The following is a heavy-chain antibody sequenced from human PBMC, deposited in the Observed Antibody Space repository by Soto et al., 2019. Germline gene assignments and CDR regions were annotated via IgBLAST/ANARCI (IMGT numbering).Heavy chain of an antibody. Sequence: HPGGSLRLSCSASGFTFRTFSMHWVRQAPGKGLEHVSTLSGSGSSTYHAESVKGRFTISRDNSKNTLHLQMTSLRAEDTAVYYCVKDIGNTENCFDYWGQGTLVTVSS. D-gene: IGHD5-18*01. CDR1: GFTFRTFS. CDR3: VKDIGNTENCFDY. V-gene: IGHV3-64D*06. J-gene: IGHJ4*02. CDR2: LSGSGSST.